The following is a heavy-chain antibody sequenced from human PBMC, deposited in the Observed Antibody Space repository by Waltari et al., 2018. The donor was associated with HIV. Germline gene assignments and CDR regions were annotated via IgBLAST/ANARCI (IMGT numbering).Heavy chain of an antibody. CDR3: ARCPYQYSPYYFDY. J-gene: IGHJ4*02. CDR1: GGSITGYY. D-gene: IGHD1-26*01. Sequence: QVQLQESGPGLVKPSETLSLTCSVSGGSITGYYWSWIRQPPGKGLEWIGYIYHSGNTNYNPSLKSRVTISVDTSKNQVSLNLSSVTAADTAVYFCARCPYQYSPYYFDYWGQGALVTVSS. CDR2: IYHSGNT. V-gene: IGHV4-59*01.